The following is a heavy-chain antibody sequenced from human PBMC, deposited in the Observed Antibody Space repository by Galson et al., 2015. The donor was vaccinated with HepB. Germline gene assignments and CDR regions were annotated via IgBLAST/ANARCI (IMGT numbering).Heavy chain of an antibody. V-gene: IGHV1-69*13. J-gene: IGHJ4*02. CDR1: GYTFTGYY. CDR3: ARGVSVGATFFVERYFDY. CDR2: IIPIFGTA. D-gene: IGHD1-26*01. Sequence: SVKVSCKASGYTFTGYYMHWVRQAPGQGLEWMGGIIPIFGTANYAQKFQGRVTITADESTSTAYMELSSLRSEDTAVYYCARGVSVGATFFVERYFDYWGQGTLVTVSS.